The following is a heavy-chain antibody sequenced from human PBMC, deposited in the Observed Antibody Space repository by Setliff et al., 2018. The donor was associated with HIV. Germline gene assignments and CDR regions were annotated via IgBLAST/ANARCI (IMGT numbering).Heavy chain of an antibody. CDR2: IYYNVNN. CDR1: GVSISSQY. J-gene: IGHJ4*02. CDR3: ARVALAGIAARPFYFDS. V-gene: IGHV4-59*11. Sequence: SETLSLTCAVSGVSISSQYWSWIRQPPGKGLEWIGFIYYNVNNNYNPSLKSRVSISVDTSKNQFSLRLSSVTAADTAVYYCARVALAGIAARPFYFDSWGQGILVTVS. D-gene: IGHD6-6*01.